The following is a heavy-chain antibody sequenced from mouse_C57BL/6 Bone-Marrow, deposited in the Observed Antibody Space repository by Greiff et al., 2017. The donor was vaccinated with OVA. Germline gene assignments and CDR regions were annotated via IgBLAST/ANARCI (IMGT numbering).Heavy chain of an antibody. Sequence: QVQLQQPGAELVRPGTSVKLSCKASGYTFTSYWMYWVKQRPGQGLEWIGVIDPSDSYTNYNQKFKGKATLTVDTSSSTAYMQLSSLTSEDSAVYYCARWYYGNYDYAMDYWGQGTSVTVSS. CDR1: GYTFTSYW. D-gene: IGHD2-1*01. V-gene: IGHV1-59*01. CDR3: ARWYYGNYDYAMDY. J-gene: IGHJ4*01. CDR2: IDPSDSYT.